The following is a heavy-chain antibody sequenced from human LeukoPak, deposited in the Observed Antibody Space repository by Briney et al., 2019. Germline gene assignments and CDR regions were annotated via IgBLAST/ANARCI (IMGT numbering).Heavy chain of an antibody. D-gene: IGHD6-13*01. CDR1: AFTFSRYW. CDR3: ARDLMGIAYRGAFYY. V-gene: IGHV3-7*03. J-gene: IGHJ4*02. Sequence: GGSLRLSCAASAFTFSRYWMSWVRQAPGKGLEWVANIKQDGSEKYYLDSVKGRFTISRDNSKNTLYLQMNSLRAEDTAVYYCARDLMGIAYRGAFYYWGQGTLVTVSS. CDR2: IKQDGSEK.